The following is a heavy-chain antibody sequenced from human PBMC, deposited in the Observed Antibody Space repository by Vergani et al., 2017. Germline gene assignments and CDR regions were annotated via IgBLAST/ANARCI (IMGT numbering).Heavy chain of an antibody. Sequence: QVQLVQSGAEMKKPGASVKVSCKASGYTFTAYGISWVRQAPGQGLEWLGWITAYNGDPKYTRRLQDRITLTTDPSTATVYLELRSLRSDDTAVYYCTRVWYYDSIAYWAYWGQGTLVTVSS. V-gene: IGHV1-18*01. D-gene: IGHD3-22*01. CDR1: GYTFTAYG. J-gene: IGHJ4*02. CDR3: TRVWYYDSIAYWAY. CDR2: ITAYNGDP.